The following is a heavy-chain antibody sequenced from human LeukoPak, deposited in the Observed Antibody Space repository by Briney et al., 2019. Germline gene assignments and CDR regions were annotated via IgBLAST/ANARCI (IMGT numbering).Heavy chain of an antibody. J-gene: IGHJ6*02. D-gene: IGHD6-19*01. Sequence: PGGSLRLSCAASGFTVSSIHMVWVRQAPGKGLEWIGEINHSGSTNYNPSLKSRVTISVDTSKNQFSLKLSSVTAADTAVYYCARQPRYSSGWYDFQGWYYYYGMDVWGQGTTVTVSS. V-gene: IGHV4-34*01. CDR3: ARQPRYSSGWYDFQGWYYYYGMDV. CDR2: INHSGST. CDR1: GFTVSSIH.